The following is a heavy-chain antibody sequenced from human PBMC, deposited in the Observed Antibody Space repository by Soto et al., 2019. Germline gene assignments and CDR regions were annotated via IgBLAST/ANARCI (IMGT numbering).Heavy chain of an antibody. D-gene: IGHD6-19*01. CDR1: GFTFSDYY. Sequence: GGSLRLSCAASGFTFSDYYMSWIRQAPGKGLEWVSYISSSGSTIYYADSVKGRFTISRDNAKNSLYLQMNSLRAEDTAVYYCASEVSIAVAGRDYWGQGTLVTVSS. CDR2: ISSSGSTI. CDR3: ASEVSIAVAGRDY. J-gene: IGHJ4*02. V-gene: IGHV3-11*01.